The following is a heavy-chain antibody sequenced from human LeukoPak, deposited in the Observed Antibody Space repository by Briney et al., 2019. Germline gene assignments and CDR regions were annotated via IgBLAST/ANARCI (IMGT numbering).Heavy chain of an antibody. J-gene: IGHJ4*02. CDR3: ARQWFGEFLAPFDY. CDR2: ISSSGSTI. CDR1: GFTFSNYY. D-gene: IGHD3-10*01. V-gene: IGHV3-11*01. Sequence: PGGSLRLSCAASGFTFSNYYMSWIRQAPGKGLEWVSYISSSGSTIYYADSVKGRFTISRDNAKNSLYLQMNSLRAEDTAVYYCARQWFGEFLAPFDYWGQGTVVTVSS.